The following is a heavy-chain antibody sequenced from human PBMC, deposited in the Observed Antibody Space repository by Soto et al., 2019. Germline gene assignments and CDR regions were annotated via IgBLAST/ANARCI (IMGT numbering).Heavy chain of an antibody. D-gene: IGHD2-2*01. CDR3: ARDVVVVPAAIDLPPCDY. Sequence: ASVKVSCKASGYTFTSYGISWVRQAPGQGLEWMGWISAYNGNTNYAQKLQGRVTMTTDTSTSTAYMELRSLRSDDTAVYYCARDVVVVPAAIDLPPCDYWGQGTLVTVSS. CDR1: GYTFTSYG. V-gene: IGHV1-18*01. CDR2: ISAYNGNT. J-gene: IGHJ4*02.